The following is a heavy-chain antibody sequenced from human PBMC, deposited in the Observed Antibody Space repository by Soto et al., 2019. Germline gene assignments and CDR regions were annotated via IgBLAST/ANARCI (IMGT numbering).Heavy chain of an antibody. CDR2: INPSGGST. CDR1: GYTFTSYY. V-gene: IGHV1-46*01. Sequence: ASVKVSCKASGYTFTSYYMHWVRQAPGQGLEWMGIINPSGGSTSYAQKFQGRVTMTRDTSTSTVYMELSSLRSEDTAVYYCAKERYGGGDWVSFDYWGQGTLVTVSS. D-gene: IGHD2-21*02. J-gene: IGHJ4*02. CDR3: AKERYGGGDWVSFDY.